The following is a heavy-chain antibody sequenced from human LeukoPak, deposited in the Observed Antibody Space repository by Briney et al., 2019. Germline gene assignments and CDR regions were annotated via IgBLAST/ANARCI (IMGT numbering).Heavy chain of an antibody. V-gene: IGHV3-21*01. CDR1: GLTYSSYR. J-gene: IGHJ4*02. Sequence: KSGGSLTLSCAASGLTYSSYRTHWVRHAPGKGLEWVSSMSSSSSYIYYADSVKGRFTISRDNAKNSLYLQMNSLRAEDTAVYYCARDAGSGTYYFDYWGQGTLVTVSS. D-gene: IGHD6-19*01. CDR3: ARDAGSGTYYFDY. CDR2: MSSSSSYI.